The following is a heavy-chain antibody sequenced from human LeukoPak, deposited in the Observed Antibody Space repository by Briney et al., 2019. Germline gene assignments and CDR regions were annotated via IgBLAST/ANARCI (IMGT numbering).Heavy chain of an antibody. CDR1: GYTFTSYS. V-gene: IGHV1-18*01. J-gene: IGHJ4*02. D-gene: IGHD3-22*01. CDR3: AKYYDSSGLVIDY. Sequence: GASVKVSRKASGYTFTSYSISWVRQAPGQGLEWMGWICAYNGNTNYAQKLQGRVTMTTDTSTSTAYMELRSLRSDDTAVYYCAKYYDSSGLVIDYWGQGTLVTVSS. CDR2: ICAYNGNT.